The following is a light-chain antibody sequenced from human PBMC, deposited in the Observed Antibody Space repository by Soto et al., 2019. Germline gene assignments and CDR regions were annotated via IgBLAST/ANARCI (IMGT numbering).Light chain of an antibody. CDR1: QSVNNR. J-gene: IGKJ5*01. CDR3: QQYGTSPMT. CDR2: GAS. Sequence: NVLTQSPDTLSLSPGERATLSCRASQSVNNRLAWYQQKPGQAPRLLISGASNRATGIPDRFSGSGSATDFPLIISSLEPEDFALYFCQQYGTSPMTFGQGTRLEIK. V-gene: IGKV3-20*01.